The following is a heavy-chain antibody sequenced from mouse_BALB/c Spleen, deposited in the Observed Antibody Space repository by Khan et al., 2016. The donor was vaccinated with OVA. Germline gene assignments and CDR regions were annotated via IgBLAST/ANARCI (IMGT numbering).Heavy chain of an antibody. Sequence: QVQLKESGPGLGAPSQSLSITCTVSGFSLSRYNIHWIRQSPGKGLEWLGMIWSGGSTDYNSALKSRLSISKDNSTSQVFLIMNSLQTDDTAMYYCARAYGTSLGYYAMDYWGQGTSVTVSS. CDR3: ARAYGTSLGYYAMDY. CDR1: GFSLSRYN. D-gene: IGHD1-1*01. V-gene: IGHV2-6-4*01. CDR2: IWSGGST. J-gene: IGHJ4*01.